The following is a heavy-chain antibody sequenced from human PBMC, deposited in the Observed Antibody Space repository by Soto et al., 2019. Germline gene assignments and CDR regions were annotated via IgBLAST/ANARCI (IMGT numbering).Heavy chain of an antibody. J-gene: IGHJ4*02. D-gene: IGHD6-19*01. CDR3: ARDRGSGWDHFDY. V-gene: IGHV3-74*01. CDR1: GFTFSTHW. CDR2: INSDGSST. Sequence: LRLSCAASGFTFSTHWMHWVRQAPGKGLVWVSHINSDGSSTSYADSVKGRFTISRDNAKNTLYLQMNSLRAEDTAVYYCARDRGSGWDHFDYWGQGTLVTVS.